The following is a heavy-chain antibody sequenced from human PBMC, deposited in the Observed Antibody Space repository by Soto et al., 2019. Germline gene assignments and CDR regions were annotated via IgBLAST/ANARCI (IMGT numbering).Heavy chain of an antibody. Sequence: ASVKVSCKASGYTFTSYGISWVRQAPGQGLEWMGWISTYNGDTNYAQKFQGRVTMTTDTSTSTAYMELRSLRSDDTALYYCARDRGTYYDFWSGYTQVYYFDYWGQGTQVTVSS. CDR2: ISTYNGDT. CDR1: GYTFTSYG. D-gene: IGHD3-3*01. J-gene: IGHJ4*02. CDR3: ARDRGTYYDFWSGYTQVYYFDY. V-gene: IGHV1-18*04.